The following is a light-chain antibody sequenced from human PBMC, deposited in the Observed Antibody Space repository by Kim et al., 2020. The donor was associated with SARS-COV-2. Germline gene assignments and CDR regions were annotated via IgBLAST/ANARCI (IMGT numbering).Light chain of an antibody. CDR2: GAS. Sequence: EIVLTQSPGTLSLSPVERATLSCRASQSVSSSYLAWYQQKPGQAPRLLIYGASSRATGIPDRFSGSGSGTDFTLTISRLEPEDFAVYYCQQYGSSPITFGGGTKVDIK. CDR3: QQYGSSPIT. CDR1: QSVSSSY. J-gene: IGKJ4*01. V-gene: IGKV3-20*01.